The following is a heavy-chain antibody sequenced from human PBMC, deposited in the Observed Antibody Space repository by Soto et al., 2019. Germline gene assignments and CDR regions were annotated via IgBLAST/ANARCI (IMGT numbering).Heavy chain of an antibody. Sequence: SETLSLTCTVSGGSITTSSYYWGWIRQPPGKGLEWIGSLYYSGNTYYNPSLKSRVTMSVDTSKNQFSLELSSVTAADTAVYYCARPDVRVYYGMDVWGQGTTVTVSS. CDR2: LYYSGNT. J-gene: IGHJ6*01. V-gene: IGHV4-39*01. D-gene: IGHD3-10*02. CDR1: GGSITTSSYY. CDR3: ARPDVRVYYGMDV.